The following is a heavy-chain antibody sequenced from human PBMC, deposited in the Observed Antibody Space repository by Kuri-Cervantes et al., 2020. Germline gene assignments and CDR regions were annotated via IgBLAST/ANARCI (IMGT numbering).Heavy chain of an antibody. CDR2: INPSGGSA. CDR1: GYTFTSYY. J-gene: IGHJ6*03. V-gene: IGHV1-46*01. CDR3: ARTSTPYGILTGTYYYYMDV. Sequence: ASVKVSCKASGYTFTSYYMHWVRQAPGQGLEWMGIINPSGGSATYAQKFQGRVTMTRDKSTSTVYMELSSLRSDDTAVYHCARTSTPYGILTGTYYYYMDVWGKGTTVTVSS. D-gene: IGHD3-9*01.